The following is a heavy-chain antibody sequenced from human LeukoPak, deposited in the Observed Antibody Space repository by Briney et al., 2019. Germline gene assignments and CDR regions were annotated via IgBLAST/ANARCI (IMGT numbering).Heavy chain of an antibody. D-gene: IGHD2-21*02. Sequence: SETLSLTCSVYGASISSSSDYWGWIRQAPGKGLAWIGTMYHSGSSFYSPSLNNRVTISVDTSKNQISLSLTSVTAADTAVYFCVKHWRVVTTILYWGQGILVTVSS. CDR2: MYHSGSS. CDR1: GASISSSSDY. J-gene: IGHJ4*02. CDR3: VKHWRVVTTILY. V-gene: IGHV4-39*01.